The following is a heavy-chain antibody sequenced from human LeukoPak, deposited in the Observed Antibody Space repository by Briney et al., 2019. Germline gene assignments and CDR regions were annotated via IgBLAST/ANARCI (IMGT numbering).Heavy chain of an antibody. V-gene: IGHV1-18*01. J-gene: IGHJ3*02. D-gene: IGHD1-26*01. CDR2: ISAYNGNT. Sequence: GASVTVSCKASGYTFTSYGISWVRQPPGQGLEWMGLISAYNGNTNYAQKLKARVAMTTDTSTSTAYMELRRLRSDDTAVYYCASRRGSGSYTGMAFDIWGQGTMVTVSA. CDR3: ASRRGSGSYTGMAFDI. CDR1: GYTFTSYG.